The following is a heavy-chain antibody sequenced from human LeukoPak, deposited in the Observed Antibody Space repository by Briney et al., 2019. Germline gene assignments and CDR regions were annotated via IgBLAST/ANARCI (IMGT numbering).Heavy chain of an antibody. CDR2: IIPIFGTT. CDR3: ARLYGGNINWFDP. J-gene: IGHJ5*02. CDR1: GGTFSNYG. D-gene: IGHD4/OR15-4a*01. Sequence: SAKVSCKASGGTFSNYGLSWVRQAPGQGLEWMGKIIPIFGTTNYAQKFQGRVTLTADKYTSTAYMGLSGLTSEDTAVYFCARLYGGNINWFDPWGQGTLVTVSS. V-gene: IGHV1-69*06.